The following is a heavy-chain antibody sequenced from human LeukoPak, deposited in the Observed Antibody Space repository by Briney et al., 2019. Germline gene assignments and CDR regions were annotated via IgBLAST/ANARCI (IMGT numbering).Heavy chain of an antibody. CDR2: IYYSGSA. D-gene: IGHD3-9*01. V-gene: IGHV4-59*01. CDR1: GGSISSYY. Sequence: SETLCLTCTVSGGSISSYYWSWIRQPPGKGLEWIGYIYYSGSANYNPSLKSRVTISVDTSKNPFSLKLSSVTAADTAVYSCASSYHDILTGYPIFDYWGQGTLVTVSS. J-gene: IGHJ4*02. CDR3: ASSYHDILTGYPIFDY.